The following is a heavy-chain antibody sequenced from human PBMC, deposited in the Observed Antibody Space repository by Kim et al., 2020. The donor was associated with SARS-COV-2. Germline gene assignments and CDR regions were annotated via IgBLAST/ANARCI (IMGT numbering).Heavy chain of an antibody. V-gene: IGHV1-24*01. CDR2: FDPEDGET. D-gene: IGHD3-10*01. J-gene: IGHJ5*02. CDR3: ATSSALIWFGDPSRGVWFDP. Sequence: ASVKVSCKASGYTLTELSMHWVRQAPGKGLEWMGGFDPEDGETIYAQKFQGRVTMTEDTSTDTAYMELSSLRSEDTAVYYCATSSALIWFGDPSRGVWFDPWGQGTLVTVSS. CDR1: GYTLTELS.